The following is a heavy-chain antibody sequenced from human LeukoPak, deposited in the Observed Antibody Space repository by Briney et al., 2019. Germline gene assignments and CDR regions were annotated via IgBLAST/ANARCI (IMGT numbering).Heavy chain of an antibody. V-gene: IGHV3-21*01. CDR2: ISSSSSYI. J-gene: IGHJ3*02. Sequence: GGSLRLSCAASGSTFSSYSMNWVRQAPGKGLEWVSSISSSSSYIYYADSVKGRFTISRDNAKNSLYLQMNSLRAEDTAVYYCARSSGGGAFDIWGQGTMVTVSS. CDR3: ARSSGGGAFDI. CDR1: GSTFSSYS. D-gene: IGHD6-19*01.